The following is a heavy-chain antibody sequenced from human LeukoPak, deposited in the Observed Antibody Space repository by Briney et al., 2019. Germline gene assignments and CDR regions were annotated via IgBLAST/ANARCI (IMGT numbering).Heavy chain of an antibody. D-gene: IGHD3-10*01. J-gene: IGHJ4*02. CDR1: GFIFNTYA. V-gene: IGHV3-23*01. CDR3: ANDNNYYGSGSYPYYFDY. CDR2: VNGRGIRT. Sequence: GGSLRLSCAASGFIFNTYAMNWVRQAPGKGLEWVSSVNGRGIRTDYADSVKGRFIISRDNSKNTLYLQMNSLRAEDTAVYYCANDNNYYGSGSYPYYFDYWGQGTLVTVSS.